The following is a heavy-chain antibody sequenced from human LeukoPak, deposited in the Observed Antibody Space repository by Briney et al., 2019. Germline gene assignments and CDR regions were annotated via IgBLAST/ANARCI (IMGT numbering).Heavy chain of an antibody. CDR2: IWYDGSNK. V-gene: IGHV3-33*01. CDR3: ARGGRYSSGWYQDY. CDR1: GFTFSSYG. D-gene: IGHD6-19*01. J-gene: IGHJ4*02. Sequence: GGSLRLSCAASGFTFSSYGMHWVRQAPGKGLEWVAVIWYDGSNKYYADSVKGRFTISRDNSKNTLYLQMNSLRAEDTAVYYCARGGRYSSGWYQDYWGQGTLVTVSS.